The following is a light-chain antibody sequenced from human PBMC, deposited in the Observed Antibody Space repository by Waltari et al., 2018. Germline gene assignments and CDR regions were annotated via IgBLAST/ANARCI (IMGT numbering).Light chain of an antibody. V-gene: IGKV1-NL1*01. Sequence: DIQITQSPSSLSASVGDRVTLPCPASQGIGNYLAWYQQKPGNAPTLLLYATSILQSGVPSRFTGSASRTDYTLTISSLQPEEWATYYCQQYSSTPWTFGQWANVEIK. CDR3: QQYSSTPWT. CDR2: ATS. CDR1: QGIGNY. J-gene: IGKJ1*01.